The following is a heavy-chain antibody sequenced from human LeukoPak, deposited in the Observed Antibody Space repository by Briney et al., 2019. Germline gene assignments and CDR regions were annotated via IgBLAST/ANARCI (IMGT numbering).Heavy chain of an antibody. CDR1: GYSFTRYW. D-gene: IGHD4-17*01. Sequence: GESLKISCKGSGYSFTRYWIGWVRQMPGKGLEWMGIIYPGDSDTRYSPAFQGQVTTSAAKSINTAYLQWSSLKASDTAMYYCARLPLTTGGFDYWGQGTLVTVSS. CDR3: ARLPLTTGGFDY. CDR2: IYPGDSDT. V-gene: IGHV5-51*01. J-gene: IGHJ4*02.